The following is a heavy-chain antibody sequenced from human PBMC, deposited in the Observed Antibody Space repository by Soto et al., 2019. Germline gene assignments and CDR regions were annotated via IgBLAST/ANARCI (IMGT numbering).Heavy chain of an antibody. D-gene: IGHD2-8*01. CDR3: TTRPNGVWDLDY. V-gene: IGHV3-15*01. J-gene: IGHJ4*02. Sequence: PGGSLRLSCAASGFPFDNAWLSWIRQAPGKGLEWVGRIKSRTDGGTRDYAAPVKDRFTISRDDLKKTLYLQMNSLKTEDTAVYYCTTRPNGVWDLDYWGQGTLVTVSS. CDR2: IKSRTDGGTR. CDR1: GFPFDNAW.